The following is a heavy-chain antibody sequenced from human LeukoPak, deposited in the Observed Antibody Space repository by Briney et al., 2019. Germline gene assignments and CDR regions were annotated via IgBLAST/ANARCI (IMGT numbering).Heavy chain of an antibody. CDR3: ARVGCSGGSCYSSPYYFDY. CDR1: GGSISSSSYY. CDR2: INHSGST. V-gene: IGHV4-39*07. J-gene: IGHJ4*02. D-gene: IGHD2-15*01. Sequence: PSETLSLTCTVSGGSISSSSYYWSWIRQPPGKGLEWIGEINHSGSTNYNPSLKSRVTISVDTSKNQFSLKLSSVTAADTAVYYCARVGCSGGSCYSSPYYFDYWGQGTLVTVSS.